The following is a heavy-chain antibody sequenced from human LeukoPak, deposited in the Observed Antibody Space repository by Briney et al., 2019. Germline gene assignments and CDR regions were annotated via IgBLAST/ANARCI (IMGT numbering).Heavy chain of an antibody. J-gene: IGHJ6*03. Sequence: GASVKVSCKASGYTFTSYGISWVRQAPGQGLEWMGRINPNTGGTNYEQKFQGRVTMASDTSISTAYMELSRLRSEDTAVYYCARSPGTTGHYYMDVWGKGTTVTVSS. V-gene: IGHV1-2*06. D-gene: IGHD1-1*01. CDR2: INPNTGGT. CDR3: ARSPGTTGHYYMDV. CDR1: GYTFTSYG.